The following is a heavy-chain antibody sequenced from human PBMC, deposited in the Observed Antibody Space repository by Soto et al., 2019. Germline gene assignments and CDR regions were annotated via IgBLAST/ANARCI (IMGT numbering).Heavy chain of an antibody. J-gene: IGHJ5*02. CDR1: GASVAGGSYY. V-gene: IGHV4-30-4*01. D-gene: IGHD5-12*01. Sequence: PSETLSLTCSVSGASVAGGSYYWSWVRQPPGKGLEWIGYIPSRGRPFYNPSLTSRGTISADTSKNQLSLQLTSVTAADTAVYYCARDKYSGYDFGLWGQGTLVTVSS. CDR3: ARDKYSGYDFGL. CDR2: IPSRGRP.